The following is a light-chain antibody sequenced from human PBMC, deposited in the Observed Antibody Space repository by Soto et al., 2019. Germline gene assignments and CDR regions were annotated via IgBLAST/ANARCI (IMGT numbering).Light chain of an antibody. V-gene: IGKV2-28*01. Sequence: DIVMTQSPLSLSVTPGEPASISCRSSQSLLDSNGYNYLDWYLQKPGQSPQLLIYLGSNRGSGVPDRFSGSGSCTEFTLKISTVEAEDVGIYYGMQGLQTPLTFGGGTKVEIK. J-gene: IGKJ4*01. CDR1: QSLLDSNGYNY. CDR3: MQGLQTPLT. CDR2: LGS.